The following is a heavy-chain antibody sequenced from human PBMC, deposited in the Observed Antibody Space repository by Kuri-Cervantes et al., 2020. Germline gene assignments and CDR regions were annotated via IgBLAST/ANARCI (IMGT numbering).Heavy chain of an antibody. V-gene: IGHV3-21*04. CDR3: ARLGVAGALNY. CDR1: GFTFSSYS. Sequence: GESLKISCAASGFTFSSYSMNWVRQAPGKGLEWVSSISSSSSYIYYADSVKSRFTISRDNAKNSLYLQMNSLRAEDTAVYYCARLGVAGALNYWGQGTLVTVSS. J-gene: IGHJ4*02. D-gene: IGHD3-16*01. CDR2: ISSSSSYI.